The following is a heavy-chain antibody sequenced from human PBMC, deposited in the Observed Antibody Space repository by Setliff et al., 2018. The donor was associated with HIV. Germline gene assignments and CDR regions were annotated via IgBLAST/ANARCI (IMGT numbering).Heavy chain of an antibody. J-gene: IGHJ5*02. D-gene: IGHD6-13*01. V-gene: IGHV3-30*02. CDR3: AKQTVSSSWSNWFDP. CDR1: GFTFSSYG. Sequence: PGGSLRLSCAASGFTFSSYGMHWVRQAPGKGLEWVAFIRYDGSNKYYADSVKGRFTISRDNSKNTLYLQMNSLRAEDTAVYYCAKQTVSSSWSNWFDPWGQGQWSPSPQ. CDR2: IRYDGSNK.